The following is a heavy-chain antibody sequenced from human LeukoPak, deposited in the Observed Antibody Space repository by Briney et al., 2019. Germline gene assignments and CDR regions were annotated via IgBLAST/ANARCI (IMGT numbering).Heavy chain of an antibody. CDR2: ISSSSSYI. CDR1: GFTFSDYN. CDR3: ARFFQYYDSSGYYYFDY. J-gene: IGHJ4*02. D-gene: IGHD3-22*01. Sequence: GGSLRLSCAASGFTFSDYNMNWVRQAPGRGLDWVSSISSSSSYIYYADSVKGRFTISRDNAKNSLYLQMNSLRAEDTAVYYCARFFQYYDSSGYYYFDYWGQGTLVTVSS. V-gene: IGHV3-21*01.